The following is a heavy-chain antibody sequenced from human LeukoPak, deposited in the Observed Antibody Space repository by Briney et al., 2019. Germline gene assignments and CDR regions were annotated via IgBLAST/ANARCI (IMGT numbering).Heavy chain of an antibody. CDR1: EGSISSNSYY. CDR3: ARLGRFGWLRERDAFDI. D-gene: IGHD5-12*01. CDR2: IYYSGST. V-gene: IGHV4-39*01. J-gene: IGHJ3*02. Sequence: SETLSLTCTVSEGSISSNSYYWGWIRQPPGKGLEWIGSIYYSGSTYYSPSLKSRVAISVDTSKNQFSLKLSSVTAADTAVYYCARLGRFGWLRERDAFDIWGQGTMVTVSS.